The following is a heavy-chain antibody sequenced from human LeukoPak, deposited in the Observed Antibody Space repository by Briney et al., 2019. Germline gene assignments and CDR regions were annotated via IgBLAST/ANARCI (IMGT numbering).Heavy chain of an antibody. Sequence: ASVKVSCKVSGYTLTELSMHWVRQAPGKGLEWMGGFDPEDGETIYAQKFQGRVTMIEDTSTDTAYMELSSLRSEDTAVYYCATAYPPSSSWYYFDYWGQGTLVTVSS. D-gene: IGHD6-13*01. CDR3: ATAYPPSSSWYYFDY. V-gene: IGHV1-24*01. CDR1: GYTLTELS. J-gene: IGHJ4*02. CDR2: FDPEDGET.